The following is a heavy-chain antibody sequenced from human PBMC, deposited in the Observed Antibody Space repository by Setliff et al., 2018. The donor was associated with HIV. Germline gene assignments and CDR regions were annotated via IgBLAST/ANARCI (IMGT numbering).Heavy chain of an antibody. Sequence: ASVKVSCKASGYTFTSYAMHWVRQAPGQRLEWMGWINAGNGNTKYSQTFQGRVTITRDTSASTAYMELSSLGSEDTAVFYCARSGLAYDDVLTGPPTDYWGQGTLVTVSS. J-gene: IGHJ4*02. V-gene: IGHV1-3*01. D-gene: IGHD3-9*01. CDR2: INAGNGNT. CDR3: ARSGLAYDDVLTGPPTDY. CDR1: GYTFTSYA.